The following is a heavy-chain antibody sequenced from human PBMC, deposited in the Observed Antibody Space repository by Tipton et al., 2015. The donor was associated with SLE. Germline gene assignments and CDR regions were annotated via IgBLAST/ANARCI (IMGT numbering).Heavy chain of an antibody. CDR1: GLTFSRYS. D-gene: IGHD5-24*01. CDR3: ARDNGDGYNSMDV. Sequence: QLVQSGGGVIQPGRSLRLSCAASGLTFSRYSMHWVRQAPGKGLESVAVISNDGGNAYYADSVKGRFTISRDNSKNTLYLQMNSLRAEDTAVYYCARDNGDGYNSMDVCGQGTTVTVSS. V-gene: IGHV3-30*04. J-gene: IGHJ6*02. CDR2: ISNDGGNA.